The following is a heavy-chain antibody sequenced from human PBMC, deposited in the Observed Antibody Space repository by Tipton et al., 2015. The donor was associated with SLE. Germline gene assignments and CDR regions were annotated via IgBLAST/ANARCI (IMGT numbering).Heavy chain of an antibody. J-gene: IGHJ4*02. Sequence: TLSLTCTVSGGSISSGTYYWSWIRQPAGKGLEWIGRIYTSGSTNYSPSLKSRVTVSVDTSRNQFSLKLSSVTAADTAVYLCARRTETGSLSAYDYWGQGTLVTVSS. CDR3: ARRTETGSLSAYDY. CDR1: GGSISSGTYY. D-gene: IGHD1-14*01. CDR2: IYTSGST. V-gene: IGHV4-61*02.